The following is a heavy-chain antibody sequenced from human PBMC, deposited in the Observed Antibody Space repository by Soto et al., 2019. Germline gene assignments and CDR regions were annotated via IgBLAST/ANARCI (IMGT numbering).Heavy chain of an antibody. D-gene: IGHD5-12*01. Sequence: ASVKVSCKASGYTFTGYYMHWVRQAPGQGLEWMGWINPNSGGTNYEQKFQGWVTVTRDTSISTAYMELSRLRSDDTAVYYCARAGNIVATASYYYMDVWGKGTTVTVSS. CDR2: INPNSGGT. CDR3: ARAGNIVATASYYYMDV. V-gene: IGHV1-2*04. CDR1: GYTFTGYY. J-gene: IGHJ6*03.